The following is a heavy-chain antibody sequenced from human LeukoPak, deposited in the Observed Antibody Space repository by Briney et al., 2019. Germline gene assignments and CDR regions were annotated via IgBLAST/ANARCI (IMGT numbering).Heavy chain of an antibody. V-gene: IGHV3-7*01. D-gene: IGHD5-18*01. Sequence: SGGSLRLSCAASGFPFSSYWMSWVRQAPGQGLEWVANIKQDGSETYYVDSVKGRFTISRDNAKFSLYLQMNSLRGEDTAIYYCARGGDRYSYDYYFDPWGQGTLVTVSS. CDR3: ARGGDRYSYDYYFDP. CDR2: IKQDGSET. CDR1: GFPFSSYW. J-gene: IGHJ5*02.